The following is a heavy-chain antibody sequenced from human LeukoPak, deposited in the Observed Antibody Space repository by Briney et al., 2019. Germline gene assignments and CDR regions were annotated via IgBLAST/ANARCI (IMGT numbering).Heavy chain of an antibody. Sequence: SETLSLTCTVSGGSISSYYWSWIRQPAGKGLEWIGRIYTSGSTNYNPSLKSRVTMSVDTSKNQFSLKLGSVTAADTAVYYCAKARYDFWSGYYRWGQGTLVTVSS. J-gene: IGHJ4*02. CDR2: IYTSGST. CDR1: GGSISSYY. V-gene: IGHV4-4*07. CDR3: AKARYDFWSGYYR. D-gene: IGHD3-3*01.